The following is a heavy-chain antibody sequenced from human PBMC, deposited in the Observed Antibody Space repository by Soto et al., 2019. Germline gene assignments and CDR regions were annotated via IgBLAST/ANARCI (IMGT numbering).Heavy chain of an antibody. CDR3: ARVGVTLTPRSYFDP. V-gene: IGHV1-69*01. CDR2: IIPFFGTP. J-gene: IGHJ4*02. D-gene: IGHD4-17*01. CDR1: GDTFNNYA. Sequence: QVQLVQSGAEVRQPGSSVRVSCKSSGDTFNNYAINWVRQAPGQGLEWVGGIIPFFGTPNYAESFQGRVTISADESTSTVYMTLSSLRSEDTAMYYCARVGVTLTPRSYFDPWGQGSPVTVSP.